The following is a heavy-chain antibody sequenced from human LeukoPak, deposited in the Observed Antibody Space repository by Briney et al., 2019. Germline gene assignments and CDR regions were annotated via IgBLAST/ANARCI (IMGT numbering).Heavy chain of an antibody. CDR2: ISAYNDNT. D-gene: IGHD5-18*01. CDR1: GYTFTSYG. J-gene: IGHJ4*02. V-gene: IGHV1-18*01. Sequence: ASVKVSCKASGYTFTSYGINWVRQAPGRGLEWMGWISAYNDNTNYAQKLQGRVTMTTDTSTSTAYMELRSLRSDDTAMYYCAREGEGDGYAIFDYWGQGTLVTVPS. CDR3: AREGEGDGYAIFDY.